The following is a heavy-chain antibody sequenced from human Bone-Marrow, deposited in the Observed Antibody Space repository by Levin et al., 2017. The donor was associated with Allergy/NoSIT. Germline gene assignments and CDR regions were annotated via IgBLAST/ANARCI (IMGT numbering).Heavy chain of an antibody. V-gene: IGHV3-33*01. J-gene: IGHJ4*02. Sequence: PGGSLRLSCAASGFTFNNYVMHWVRLAPGKGLEWVAFIWDDGSNRDYGDSVKGRFAISRDNSKNTLWLQMNSLRAEDTAVYYCVRGNFDYGDSLDYWGLGTLVTVSS. CDR1: GFTFNNYV. CDR2: IWDDGSNR. CDR3: VRGNFDYGDSLDY. D-gene: IGHD4-17*01.